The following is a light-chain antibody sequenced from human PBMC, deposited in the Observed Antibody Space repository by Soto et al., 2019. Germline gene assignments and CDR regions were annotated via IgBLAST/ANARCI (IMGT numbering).Light chain of an antibody. J-gene: IGLJ2*01. CDR2: EGS. CDR3: CSYAGTVV. Sequence: QSVLTQPASVSGSPGQSITISCTGTSSAVGSDNLVSWYQQHPGKAPKLMIYEGSKRPSGVSDRFSGSESGNTASLTISVLKAEDAADYYCCSYAGTVVFGGGTKVTVL. CDR1: SSAVGSDNL. V-gene: IGLV2-23*01.